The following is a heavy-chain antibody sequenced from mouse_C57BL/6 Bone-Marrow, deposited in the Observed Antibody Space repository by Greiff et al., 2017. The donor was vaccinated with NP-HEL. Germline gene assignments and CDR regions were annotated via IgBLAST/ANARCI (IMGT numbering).Heavy chain of an antibody. V-gene: IGHV1-61*01. CDR2: IYPSDSET. D-gene: IGHD2-1*01. Sequence: QVQLQQPGAELVRPGSSVKLSCKASGYTFTSYWMDWVKQRPGQGLEWIGNIYPSDSETHYNQKFKDKATLTVDKSSSTAYMQLSSLTSEDSAVYYCARDAYGNPYYYAMDYWGQGTSVTVSS. J-gene: IGHJ4*01. CDR3: ARDAYGNPYYYAMDY. CDR1: GYTFTSYW.